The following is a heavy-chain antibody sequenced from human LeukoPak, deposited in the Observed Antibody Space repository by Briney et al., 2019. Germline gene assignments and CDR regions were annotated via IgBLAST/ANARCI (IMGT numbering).Heavy chain of an antibody. CDR1: GGPFSGYY. Sequence: KASDTLSLTCAVYGGPFSGYYWRWIRQPPGKGLEWIGEINHSGSTNYHPSLKSRVTISVDTSKNQFSLRLSSVTAADTAVDYCARGQKYRSGYTVTELGSGYFDYWGQGPLVTVSS. D-gene: IGHD5-18*01. V-gene: IGHV4-34*01. CDR3: ARGQKYRSGYTVTELGSGYFDY. J-gene: IGHJ4*02. CDR2: INHSGST.